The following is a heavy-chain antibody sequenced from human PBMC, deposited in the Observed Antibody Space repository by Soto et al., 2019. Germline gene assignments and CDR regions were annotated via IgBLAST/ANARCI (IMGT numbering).Heavy chain of an antibody. D-gene: IGHD6-13*01. Sequence: EVQLLESGGGLVQPGGSLRLSCAASGFTFNNYAMSWVRQAPGKGLEWVSGISGSGGSTYYGDSVKGRFTISRDNSKNALDLQMNSLRAEDTAVYYCAKSWYSSSWSLDYFDYWGQGTLVTVSS. J-gene: IGHJ4*02. V-gene: IGHV3-23*01. CDR2: ISGSGGST. CDR3: AKSWYSSSWSLDYFDY. CDR1: GFTFNNYA.